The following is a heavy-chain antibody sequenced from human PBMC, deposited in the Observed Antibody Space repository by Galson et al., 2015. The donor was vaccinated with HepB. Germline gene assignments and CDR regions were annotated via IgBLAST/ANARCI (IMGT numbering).Heavy chain of an antibody. CDR2: ISGSGGST. J-gene: IGHJ3*02. CDR1: GFTFSSYA. CDR3: AKGPDYYDSSGPGAGPAFDI. D-gene: IGHD3-22*01. V-gene: IGHV3-23*01. Sequence: SLRLSCAASGFTFSSYAMSWVRQAPGKGLEWVSAISGSGGSTYYADSVKGRFTISRDNSKNTLYLQMNSLRAEDTAVYYCAKGPDYYDSSGPGAGPAFDIWGQGTMVTVSS.